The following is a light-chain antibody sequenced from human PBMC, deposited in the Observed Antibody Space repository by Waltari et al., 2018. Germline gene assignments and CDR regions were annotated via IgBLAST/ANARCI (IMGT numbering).Light chain of an antibody. Sequence: QSALTQPASVSGSPGQSITIPCTGTSSDVGGYNYVSWYQQHPGKAPKLMIYEVSSRPSGVSKRYSGSKSGNTASLTMSGLQAEDGADYYCSSYTSSSTWVFGEGTKLTVL. CDR3: SSYTSSSTWV. J-gene: IGLJ3*02. V-gene: IGLV2-14*01. CDR1: SSDVGGYNY. CDR2: EVS.